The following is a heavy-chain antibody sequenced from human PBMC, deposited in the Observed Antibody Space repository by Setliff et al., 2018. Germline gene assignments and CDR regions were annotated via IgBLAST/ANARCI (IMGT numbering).Heavy chain of an antibody. J-gene: IGHJ4*02. CDR3: ARSFSRREKFLLDY. CDR1: GLSIGSGYY. V-gene: IGHV4-34*12. CDR2: IIHSGST. Sequence: PSETLSLTCGVSGLSIGSGYYWGWVRQPPGKRLEWIGEIIHSGSTNYNPSLKSRVTISMDTSKNQFSLKVSSVTAADTAVYYCARSFSRREKFLLDYWGQGALVTVSS.